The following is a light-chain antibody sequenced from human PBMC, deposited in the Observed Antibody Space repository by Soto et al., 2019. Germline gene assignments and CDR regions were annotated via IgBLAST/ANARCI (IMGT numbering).Light chain of an antibody. V-gene: IGKV1-5*01. CDR3: QQYYTYWHM. CDR1: QSISDY. Sequence: DIQMTQSPSTLSASVGDRVIITCRASQSISDYLAWYQQKPGKAPKLLIYDASNLESGVPSTFSGSGSGTEFTLTISSLQPDDFATDYCQQYYTYWHMFGQGTKVDIK. J-gene: IGKJ1*01. CDR2: DAS.